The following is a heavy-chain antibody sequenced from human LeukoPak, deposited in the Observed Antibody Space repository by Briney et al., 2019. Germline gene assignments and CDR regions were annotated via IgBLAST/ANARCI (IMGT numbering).Heavy chain of an antibody. CDR3: ARGVIAAGGNDFDY. CDR1: GYTFTGYY. J-gene: IGHJ4*02. D-gene: IGHD6-13*01. V-gene: IGHV1-2*02. Sequence: ASVKVSCKASGYTFTGYYMHWVRQAPGQGLEWMGWINPNSGGTNYAQKFQGRVTMTRDTSISTAYMELSRLRSDDTAVYYCARGVIAAGGNDFDYWGQGTLVIVSS. CDR2: INPNSGGT.